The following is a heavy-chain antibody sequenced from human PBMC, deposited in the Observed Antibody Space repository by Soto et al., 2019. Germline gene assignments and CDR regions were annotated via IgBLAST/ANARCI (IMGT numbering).Heavy chain of an antibody. CDR3: ANGYSSSWSNFDY. CDR2: IIPILGIA. Sequence: QVQLVQSGAEVKKPGSSVKVSCKASGGTFSSYTISWVRQAPGQGLEWMGRIIPILGIANYAQKFQGRVTITADKSTSTAYMELSSLRSEDTAVYYCANGYSSSWSNFDYWGQGTLVTVSS. D-gene: IGHD6-13*01. CDR1: GGTFSSYT. V-gene: IGHV1-69*02. J-gene: IGHJ4*02.